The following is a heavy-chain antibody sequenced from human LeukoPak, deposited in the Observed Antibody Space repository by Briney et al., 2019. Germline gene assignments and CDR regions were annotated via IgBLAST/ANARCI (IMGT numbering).Heavy chain of an antibody. D-gene: IGHD3-3*01. Sequence: GGSLRLSCAASGFTFSSYSMNWVRQAPGKGLEWVAFIRYDGSNKYYADSVKGRFTISRDNSKNTLYLQMNSLRAEDTAVYYCAKDRPTAHYDFWSGYLDWGQGTLVTVSS. J-gene: IGHJ4*02. V-gene: IGHV3-30*02. CDR3: AKDRPTAHYDFWSGYLD. CDR1: GFTFSSYS. CDR2: IRYDGSNK.